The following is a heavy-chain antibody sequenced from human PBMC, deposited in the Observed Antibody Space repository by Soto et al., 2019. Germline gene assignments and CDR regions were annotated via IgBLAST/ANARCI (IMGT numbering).Heavy chain of an antibody. CDR3: ARPSITMIVVGNYYFDY. CDR1: GFYFNNYG. D-gene: IGHD3-22*01. V-gene: IGHV3-23*01. CDR2: ISGSGGST. Sequence: PGSSLRLSCAVSGFYFNNYGINWVRQAPGKGLEWVSAISGSGGSTYYADSVKGLFTISRDNFKNTLYLQMNSLRAEDAAVYYCARPSITMIVVGNYYFDYWGEGTLVTVSS. J-gene: IGHJ4*02.